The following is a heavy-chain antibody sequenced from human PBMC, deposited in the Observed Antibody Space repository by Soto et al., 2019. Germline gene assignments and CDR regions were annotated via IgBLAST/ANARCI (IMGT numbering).Heavy chain of an antibody. J-gene: IGHJ6*02. CDR3: ARNILDVIAARPDEDYYYGMDV. V-gene: IGHV4-31*03. CDR2: IYYSGIT. Sequence: SETLSLTCTVSGGSIRSANYYWCWIRQHPGKGLEWIGYIYYSGITYYKPSLKSRVTISVDTSKNQFSLKLSSVTPEDTAVYYCARNILDVIAARPDEDYYYGMDVWGQGTTVTVSS. D-gene: IGHD6-6*01. CDR1: GGSIRSANYY.